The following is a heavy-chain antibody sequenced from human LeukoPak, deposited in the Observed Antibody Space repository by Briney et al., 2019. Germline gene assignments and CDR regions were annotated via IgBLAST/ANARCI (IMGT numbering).Heavy chain of an antibody. CDR1: GFTFSNAW. J-gene: IGHJ4*02. V-gene: IGHV3-15*01. Sequence: KAGGSLRLSCAASGFTFSNAWMSWVRQAPGKGLEWVGRIKSKTDGGTTDYAAPVKGRFTISRDDSKNTLYLQMNSLKTEDTAVYHCAGYYYGSGRKPIFHESVDYWGQGTLVTVSS. D-gene: IGHD3-10*01. CDR2: IKSKTDGGTT. CDR3: AGYYYGSGRKPIFHESVDY.